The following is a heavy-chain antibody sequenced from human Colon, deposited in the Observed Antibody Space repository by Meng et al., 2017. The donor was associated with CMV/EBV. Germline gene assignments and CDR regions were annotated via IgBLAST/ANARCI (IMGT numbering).Heavy chain of an antibody. CDR2: IRYDGSNK. CDR1: GFTFSSYG. CDR3: AKDRITIFGAATQDYFDY. Sequence: GESLKISCAASGFTFSSYGMHWVRQAPGKGLEWVAFIRYDGSNKYYADSVKGRFTISRDNSKNTLYLQMNSLRAEDTAVYYCAKDRITIFGAATQDYFDYWGQGTLVTVSS. D-gene: IGHD3-3*01. V-gene: IGHV3-30*02. J-gene: IGHJ4*02.